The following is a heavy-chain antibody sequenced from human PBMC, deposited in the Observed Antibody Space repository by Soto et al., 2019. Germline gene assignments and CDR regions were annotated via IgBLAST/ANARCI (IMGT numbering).Heavy chain of an antibody. J-gene: IGHJ6*02. CDR3: TTDLAAAGYYYYGMDV. CDR1: GFTFSNAW. D-gene: IGHD6-13*01. V-gene: IGHV3-15*01. CDR2: IKSKTDGGTT. Sequence: LRLSCAASGFTFSNAWMSWVRQAPGKGLEWVGRIKSKTDGGTTDYAAPVKGRFTISRDDSKNTLYLQMNSLKTEDTAVYYCTTDLAAAGYYYYGMDVWGQGTTVTVSS.